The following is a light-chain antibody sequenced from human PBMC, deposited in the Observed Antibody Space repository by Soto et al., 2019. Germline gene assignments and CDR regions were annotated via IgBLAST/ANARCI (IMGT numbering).Light chain of an antibody. CDR2: KAS. Sequence: DIQMTQSPSTLSASVGDRVTITCRASQSINTLLAWYQQKPGKAPKFLIYKASGLESGVPSRFSGSGSGTEFTLTISSLQPDDLATDYCQQYNTYPWTFGQGTKVEIK. J-gene: IGKJ1*01. V-gene: IGKV1-5*03. CDR1: QSINTL. CDR3: QQYNTYPWT.